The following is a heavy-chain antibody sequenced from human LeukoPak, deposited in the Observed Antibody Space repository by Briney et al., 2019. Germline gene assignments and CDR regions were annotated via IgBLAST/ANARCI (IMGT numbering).Heavy chain of an antibody. CDR2: ISSSSSYI. V-gene: IGHV3-21*01. Sequence: GGSLRLSCAASGFTFSSYSMNWVRQAPGKGLEWVSSISSSSSYIYYADSVKGRFTISRDNAKNSLYLQMNSLRAEDTAVYYCARDVEEWPEGYFDYWGQGTLVTVSS. J-gene: IGHJ4*02. CDR1: GFTFSSYS. CDR3: ARDVEEWPEGYFDY. D-gene: IGHD3-3*01.